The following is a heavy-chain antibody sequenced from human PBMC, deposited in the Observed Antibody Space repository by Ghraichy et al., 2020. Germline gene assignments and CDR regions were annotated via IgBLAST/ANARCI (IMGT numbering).Heavy chain of an antibody. CDR3: AKERNPGGSPRRDCFDM. CDR2: ISSGGST. D-gene: IGHD1-26*01. Sequence: GGSLRLSCGGSGFTFSNYAMTWVRQAPGKGLEWVSSISSGGSTYYADSVEGRFSISRDNSKNTLYLQMNSLRVEDTAVYHCAKERNPGGSPRRDCFDMWGRGTMVTVSS. J-gene: IGHJ3*02. CDR1: GFTFSNYA. V-gene: IGHV3-23*01.